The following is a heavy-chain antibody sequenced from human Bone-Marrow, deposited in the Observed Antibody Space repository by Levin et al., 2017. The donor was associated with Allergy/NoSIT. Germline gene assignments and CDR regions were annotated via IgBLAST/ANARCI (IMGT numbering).Heavy chain of an antibody. Sequence: LRLSCAVSGASIDTPDYFWGWIRQPPGGGLEWIGHIYYSGSTSYNPSLKSRLTVSLDRSKNHFSLELTSVTAADTAIYYCARVSFTMFRGGWFDPWGQGTLVTVSS. CDR3: ARVSFTMFRGGWFDP. D-gene: IGHD3-3*01. CDR1: GASIDTPDYF. V-gene: IGHV4-30-4*08. J-gene: IGHJ5*02. CDR2: IYYSGST.